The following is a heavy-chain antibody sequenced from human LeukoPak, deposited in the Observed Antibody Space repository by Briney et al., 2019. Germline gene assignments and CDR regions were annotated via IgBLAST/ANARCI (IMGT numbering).Heavy chain of an antibody. CDR1: GFTLYGYA. CDR2: ICWSSDSI. CDR3: AKDQWSVVVVPAASYYYYYGMDV. J-gene: IGHJ6*02. Sequence: GGSLRLSCAASGFTLYGYAMHGVRQAPGRALEWFAGICWSSDSIGYADSVKGRFTITRDNAKNSLYLQMNSLRAEDTALYYCAKDQWSVVVVPAASYYYYYGMDVWGQGTTVTVSS. V-gene: IGHV3-9*01. D-gene: IGHD2-2*01.